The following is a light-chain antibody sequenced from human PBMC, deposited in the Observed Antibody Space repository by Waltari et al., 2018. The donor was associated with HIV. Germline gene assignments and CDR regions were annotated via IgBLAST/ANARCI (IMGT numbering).Light chain of an antibody. V-gene: IGKV3-11*01. CDR2: DAS. Sequence: EIVLTQSPATLSLSLGARATLSCRSSQSFSSFLACFQQKPGQPPRLLIVDASTRATGIPARFSGSGSRTDFTLTISSLVPEDFAVYYCQQRSDWPRLTFGGGTKVLIK. CDR3: QQRSDWPRLT. CDR1: QSFSSF. J-gene: IGKJ4*01.